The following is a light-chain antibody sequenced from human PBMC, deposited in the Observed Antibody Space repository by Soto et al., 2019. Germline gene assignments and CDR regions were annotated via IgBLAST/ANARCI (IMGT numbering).Light chain of an antibody. V-gene: IGKV3-15*01. Sequence: EIVMTQSPATLSVSPGERATLSCRASQSVRSNLAWYQQKPGQAPRLLIYGASTRATGIPARFSGSGSGTEFTLTISSLQSVDFAVYYCQQYNNWPPKYTFGQGTKLEIK. CDR3: QQYNNWPPKYT. CDR1: QSVRSN. CDR2: GAS. J-gene: IGKJ2*01.